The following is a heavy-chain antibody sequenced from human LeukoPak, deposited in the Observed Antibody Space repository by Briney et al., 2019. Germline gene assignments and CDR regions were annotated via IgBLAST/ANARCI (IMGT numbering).Heavy chain of an antibody. Sequence: SETLSLTCAVYGGSFSGYYWSWIRQPAGKGLEWIGRIYTSGSTNYNPSLKSRVTLSVDTSKNQFSLKLTSVTAADTAVYYCARDSLYSSGWYHDYWGQGTLVTVSS. CDR3: ARDSLYSSGWYHDY. J-gene: IGHJ4*02. CDR2: IYTSGST. V-gene: IGHV4-4*07. D-gene: IGHD6-19*01. CDR1: GGSFSGYY.